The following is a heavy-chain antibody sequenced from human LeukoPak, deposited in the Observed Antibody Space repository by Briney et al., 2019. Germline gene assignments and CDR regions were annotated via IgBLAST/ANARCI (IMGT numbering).Heavy chain of an antibody. CDR3: ASGGVDYGDYDYFDY. J-gene: IGHJ4*02. D-gene: IGHD4-17*01. V-gene: IGHV4-59*08. CDR1: GGSISSYY. Sequence: SETLSLTCTVSGGSISSYYWSWIRQPPGKGLEWIGYIYYSGSTNYNPSLKSRVTISVDTSKNQFSLKLSSVTAADTAVYYCASGGVDYGDYDYFDYWGQGPLVTVSS. CDR2: IYYSGST.